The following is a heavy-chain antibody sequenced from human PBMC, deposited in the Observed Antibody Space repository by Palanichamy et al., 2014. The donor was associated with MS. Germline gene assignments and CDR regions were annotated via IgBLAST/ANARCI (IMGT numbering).Heavy chain of an antibody. V-gene: IGHV3-23*01. J-gene: IGHJ4*02. CDR3: AAGAGGTAFDY. D-gene: IGHD1-26*01. CDR1: GFTFSSYA. CDR2: ISGTGDNT. Sequence: VQLLESGGGLGTAWGVPSRLSCAASGFTFSSYAMSWVRQAPGKGLEWVSAISGTGDNTYYADSVKGRFTISRDNSKNTLNLQMNSLRAEDTAIYFCAAGAGGTAFDYWGQGTLVTVSS.